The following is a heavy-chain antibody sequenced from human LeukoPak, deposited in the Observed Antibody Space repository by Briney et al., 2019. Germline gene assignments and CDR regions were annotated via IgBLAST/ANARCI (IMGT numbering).Heavy chain of an antibody. J-gene: IGHJ4*02. Sequence: GGSLRLSCAASGFTFSSYAMSWVRQAPGKGLEWVSAISGSGGSTYYADSVKGRFTISRDNSKNTLYLQMNSLRAEDTAVYYCAKDLFALANDFWSGHLFSPVDYWGQGTLVTVSS. CDR1: GFTFSSYA. CDR3: AKDLFALANDFWSGHLFSPVDY. D-gene: IGHD3-3*01. V-gene: IGHV3-23*01. CDR2: ISGSGGST.